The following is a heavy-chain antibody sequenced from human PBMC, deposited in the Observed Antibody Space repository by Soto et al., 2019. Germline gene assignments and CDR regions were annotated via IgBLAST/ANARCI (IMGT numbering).Heavy chain of an antibody. V-gene: IGHV4-34*01. J-gene: IGHJ5*02. Sequence: QVQLQQWGAGLLKPSETLSLTCAVYGGSFSGYYWSWIRQPPGKGLEWIGEINHSGSTKYNPSLNSRVNVPVGTSKNQDSLKRSSVTAAGTAGYYGARGGCTGHRTSSSSRRDNSFDPWGQGTLVTVSS. D-gene: IGHD6-6*01. CDR1: GGSFSGYY. CDR2: INHSGST. CDR3: ARGGCTGHRTSSSSRRDNSFDP.